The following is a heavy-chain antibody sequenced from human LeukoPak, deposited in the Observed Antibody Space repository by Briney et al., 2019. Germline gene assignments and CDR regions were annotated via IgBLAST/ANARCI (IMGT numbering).Heavy chain of an antibody. CDR1: GGSFSGYY. V-gene: IGHV4-59*01. D-gene: IGHD3-22*01. CDR3: ARGIRRTVTYYYDSSGYYADY. Sequence: SETLSLTCAVYGGSFSGYYWSWIRQPPGKGLEWIGYIYYSGSTNYNPSLKSRVTISVDTSKNQFSLKLSSVTAADTAVYYCARGIRRTVTYYYDSSGYYADYWGQGTLVTVSS. CDR2: IYYSGST. J-gene: IGHJ4*02.